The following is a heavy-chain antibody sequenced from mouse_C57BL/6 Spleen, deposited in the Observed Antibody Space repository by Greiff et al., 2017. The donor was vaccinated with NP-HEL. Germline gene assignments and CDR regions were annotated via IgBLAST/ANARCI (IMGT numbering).Heavy chain of an antibody. Sequence: EVKLVESGPGLVKPSQSLSLTCSVTGYSITSGYYWNWIRQFPGNKLEWMGYISYDGSNNYNPSLKNRISITRDTSKNQFFLRFNSVTTEDTATYYCARYYYGSTDWYFDVWGTGTTVTVSS. D-gene: IGHD1-1*01. J-gene: IGHJ1*03. V-gene: IGHV3-6*01. CDR1: GYSITSGYY. CDR3: ARYYYGSTDWYFDV. CDR2: ISYDGSN.